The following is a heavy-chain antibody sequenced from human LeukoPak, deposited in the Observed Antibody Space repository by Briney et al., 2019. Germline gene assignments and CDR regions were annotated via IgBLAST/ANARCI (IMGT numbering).Heavy chain of an antibody. V-gene: IGHV1-69*04. D-gene: IGHD5-18*01. Sequence: ASVKVSCKASGGTFISYDISWVRQAPGQGLEWVGRVITTLGIANYAQRFQGRVTITADKSTRTAYMEFSSLRSEDTAVYYCAREYGGGHSYGYYYWGQGTLVTVSS. CDR2: VITTLGIA. J-gene: IGHJ4*02. CDR1: GGTFISYD. CDR3: AREYGGGHSYGYYY.